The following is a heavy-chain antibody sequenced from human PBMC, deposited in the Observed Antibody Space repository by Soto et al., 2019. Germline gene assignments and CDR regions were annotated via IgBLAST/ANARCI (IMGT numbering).Heavy chain of an antibody. Sequence: AVKVSCKASGYIFTGYYMHWVRQAPGQGLEWMGWINPNSGDTNYTQKFQGWVTMTRDTSISTAYMELSRLRSGDTAVYYCATSRISIAVAGETEYYFDYWGQGTPVTVSS. D-gene: IGHD6-19*01. CDR2: INPNSGDT. J-gene: IGHJ4*02. CDR1: GYIFTGYY. CDR3: ATSRISIAVAGETEYYFDY. V-gene: IGHV1-2*04.